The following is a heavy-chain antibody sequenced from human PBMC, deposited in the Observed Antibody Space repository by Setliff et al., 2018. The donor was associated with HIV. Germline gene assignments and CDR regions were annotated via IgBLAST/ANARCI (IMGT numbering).Heavy chain of an antibody. J-gene: IGHJ5*02. CDR1: GLTFTNYA. CDR2: ISYDGGSK. Sequence: PGGSLRLSCAVSGLTFTNYAMRWVRQAPGKGLESVSFISYDGGSKYYADSVKGRFTISRDNSKNTLYLQMNSLRVEDTALYYCAKDFHDCGDASWFDPWGQGTLVTVSS. D-gene: IGHD4-17*01. CDR3: AKDFHDCGDASWFDP. V-gene: IGHV3-30*12.